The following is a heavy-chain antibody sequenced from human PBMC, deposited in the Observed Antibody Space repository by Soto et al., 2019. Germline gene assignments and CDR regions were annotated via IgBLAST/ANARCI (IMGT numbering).Heavy chain of an antibody. CDR2: MNPNSGNT. CDR1: GYTFTSYD. Sequence: ASVKVSCKASGYTFTSYDINWVRQATGQGLEWMGWMNPNSGNTGYAQKFQGRVTMTRNTSISTAYMELSSLRSEDTAVYYCARGRGAARPDYMDVWGKGTTVTVSS. CDR3: ARGRGAARPDYMDV. D-gene: IGHD6-6*01. V-gene: IGHV1-8*01. J-gene: IGHJ6*03.